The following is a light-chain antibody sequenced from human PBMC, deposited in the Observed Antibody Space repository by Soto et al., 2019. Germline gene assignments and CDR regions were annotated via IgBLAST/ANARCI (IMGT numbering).Light chain of an antibody. Sequence: QSALTQPASVSGSPGQSVTISCTGTSSDVGSYNLVSWYQQHPGKAPKVVIYEDTKRPSGVSDHFSGSKSGNTASLTISGLQADDEADYYCSSYASTYTYVFGTGTKVTVL. CDR3: SSYASTYTYV. CDR2: EDT. J-gene: IGLJ1*01. V-gene: IGLV2-23*01. CDR1: SSDVGSYNL.